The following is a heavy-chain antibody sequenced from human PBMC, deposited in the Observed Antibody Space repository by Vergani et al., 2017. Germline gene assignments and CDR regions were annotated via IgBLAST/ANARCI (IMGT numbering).Heavy chain of an antibody. Sequence: QVQLVESGGGVVQPGRSLRLSCAASGFTFSSYAMHWVRQAPGKGLEWVAVISYDGSNKYYADSVKGRFTISRDNSKNTLYLQMNSLRAEDTAVYYCARDRAEEGGWDYGGNFDYWGQGTLVTVSS. D-gene: IGHD4-17*01. CDR2: ISYDGSNK. CDR3: ARDRAEEGGWDYGGNFDY. CDR1: GFTFSSYA. V-gene: IGHV3-30-3*01. J-gene: IGHJ4*02.